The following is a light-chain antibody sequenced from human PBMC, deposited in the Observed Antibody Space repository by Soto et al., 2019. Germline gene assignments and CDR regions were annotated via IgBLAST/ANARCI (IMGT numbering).Light chain of an antibody. V-gene: IGKV1-33*01. Sequence: DIQMTQYPSSLSASVGDRVTITCQASQDISNYLNWYQQKPGKAPKLLIYDASNLERGVPSRFSGSGSGTDFTFTISSLQPEDIATYYCQQYDNLPLTVGGGTKVEIK. CDR2: DAS. CDR1: QDISNY. J-gene: IGKJ4*02. CDR3: QQYDNLPLT.